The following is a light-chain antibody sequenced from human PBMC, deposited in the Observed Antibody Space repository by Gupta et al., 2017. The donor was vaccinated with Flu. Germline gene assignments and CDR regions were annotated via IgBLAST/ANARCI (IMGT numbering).Light chain of an antibody. J-gene: IGKJ5*01. CDR3: QQYGSSSIT. V-gene: IGKV3-20*01. CDR2: GAS. CDR1: QSVRSSS. Sequence: ERATLSCRASQSVRSSSLAWYQQKPGQAPRLLIYGASSRATGIPDRFSGSGSGTDFTLTISRLEPEDFAVYYCQQYGSSSITFGQGTRLDIK.